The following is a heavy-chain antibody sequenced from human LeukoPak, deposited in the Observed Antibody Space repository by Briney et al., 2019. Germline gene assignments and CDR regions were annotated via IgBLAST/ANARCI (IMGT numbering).Heavy chain of an antibody. V-gene: IGHV3-23*01. Sequence: PGGSLRLSCAASGFTFSSYSMNWVRQAPGKGLEWVSNISGSGSGGSTYYADSVKGRFTISRDNSKNTLYLQMNSLRAEDTAVYYCASRPPGYSYGLDFDYWGQGTLVTVSS. CDR1: GFTFSSYS. CDR3: ASRPPGYSYGLDFDY. CDR2: ISGSGSGGST. J-gene: IGHJ4*02. D-gene: IGHD5-18*01.